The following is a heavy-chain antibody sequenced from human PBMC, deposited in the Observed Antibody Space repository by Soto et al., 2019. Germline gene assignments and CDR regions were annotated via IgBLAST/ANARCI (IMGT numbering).Heavy chain of an antibody. CDR3: ARDSYDVVVPPAV. CDR1: GFPFSSYG. D-gene: IGHD2-2*01. J-gene: IGHJ6*03. V-gene: IGHV3-33*01. Sequence: GGSLRLSCAASGFPFSSYGMHWVRQAPCKGLEWVAVTWSDGSSKYYVDSVKGRFTISRDNSKNTVYLQMNSLRAGDTAVYYCARDSYDVVVPPAVWGKGTTVTVSS. CDR2: TWSDGSSK.